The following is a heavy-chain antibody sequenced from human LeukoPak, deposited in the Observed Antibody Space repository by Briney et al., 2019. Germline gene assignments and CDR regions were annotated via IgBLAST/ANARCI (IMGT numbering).Heavy chain of an antibody. CDR1: GGTSSSYA. J-gene: IGHJ6*03. Sequence: GASVKVSCKASGGTSSSYAISWVRQAPGQGLEWMGGIIPIFGTANYAQKFQGRVTITADKSTSTAYMELSSLRSEDTAVYYCARSNPHAGIQLWSRVSYYYYMDVWGKGTTVTVSS. D-gene: IGHD5-18*01. CDR2: IIPIFGTA. CDR3: ARSNPHAGIQLWSRVSYYYYMDV. V-gene: IGHV1-69*06.